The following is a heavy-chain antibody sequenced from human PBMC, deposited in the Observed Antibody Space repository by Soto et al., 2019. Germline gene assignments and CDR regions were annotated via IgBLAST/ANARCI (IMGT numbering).Heavy chain of an antibody. J-gene: IGHJ6*02. D-gene: IGHD3-3*01. CDR3: AKDVLRFLAWLAFHGMDA. CDR1: GFTFSSYG. Sequence: QVQLVESGGGVVQPGRSLRLSCAASGFTFSSYGMHWVRQAPGKGLEWVAVISYDGSNKYYADSVKGRFTISRDNSTNTLYLQMNSPRAEDTALYYCAKDVLRFLAWLAFHGMDAWGQGTTVTVSS. CDR2: ISYDGSNK. V-gene: IGHV3-30*18.